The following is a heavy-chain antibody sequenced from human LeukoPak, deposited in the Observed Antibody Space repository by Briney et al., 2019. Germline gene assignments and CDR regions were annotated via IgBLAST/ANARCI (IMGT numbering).Heavy chain of an antibody. CDR2: INTDGTVT. D-gene: IGHD6-19*01. V-gene: IGHV3-74*01. CDR3: ATKQWLAPPPDS. J-gene: IGHJ4*02. CDR1: GVTFSKYW. Sequence: GGSLRLSCAASGVTFSKYWMLWVRQAPGKGLESVSRINTDGTVTTYADSVKGRFTVSRDNADNTMFLQMNSVRDEDTAVYYCATKQWLAPPPDSWGQGTPITVSS.